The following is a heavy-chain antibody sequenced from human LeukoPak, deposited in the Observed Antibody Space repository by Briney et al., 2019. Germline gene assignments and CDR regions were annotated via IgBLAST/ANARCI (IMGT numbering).Heavy chain of an antibody. D-gene: IGHD3-22*01. V-gene: IGHV1-8*01. CDR2: MNPNSGNT. J-gene: IGHJ3*02. CDR1: GYTFTSYD. CDR3: AGEDNSSGYRPFDI. Sequence: ASVKVSCKASGYTFTSYDINWVRQATGQGFEWMGWMNPNSGNTGYAQKFQGRVTMTRDMSMSTAYMELSRLRSVDTAVYYCAGEDNSSGYRPFDIWGQGTMVTVPS.